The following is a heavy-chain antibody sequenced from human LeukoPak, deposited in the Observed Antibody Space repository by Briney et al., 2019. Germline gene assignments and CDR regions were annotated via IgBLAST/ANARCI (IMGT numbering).Heavy chain of an antibody. Sequence: GGSLRLSCAASGFTFSSYWMSWVRQAPGKGLEWVANIKQDGSEKYYVDSVKGRFTISRDNAKNSLYLQMNSLRAEDTAVYYCARDSSRSSTSCYGLECDAFDIWGQGTMVTVSS. CDR2: IKQDGSEK. J-gene: IGHJ3*02. D-gene: IGHD2-2*01. V-gene: IGHV3-7*01. CDR1: GFTFSSYW. CDR3: ARDSSRSSTSCYGLECDAFDI.